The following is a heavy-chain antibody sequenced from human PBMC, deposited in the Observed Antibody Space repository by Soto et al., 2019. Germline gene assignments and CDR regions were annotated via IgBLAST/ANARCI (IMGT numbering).Heavy chain of an antibody. Sequence: GESLKISCKGSGYSFAGYWITWVRQKPGKGPEWMGRIDPSDSQTYYSPSFRGHVTISVTKSITTVFLQWSSLRAADTAMYYCARQIYDSDTGPNFQYYFDSWGQGTPVTVSS. V-gene: IGHV5-10-1*01. CDR3: ARQIYDSDTGPNFQYYFDS. J-gene: IGHJ4*02. CDR2: IDPSDSQT. D-gene: IGHD3-22*01. CDR1: GYSFAGYW.